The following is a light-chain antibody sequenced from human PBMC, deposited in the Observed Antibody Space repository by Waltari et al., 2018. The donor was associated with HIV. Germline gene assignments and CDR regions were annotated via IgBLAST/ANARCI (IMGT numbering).Light chain of an antibody. V-gene: IGKV1-39*01. J-gene: IGKJ2*01. Sequence: DIQMTQSPSSLSASVGDRVTITCRASQSVRRYLNWYQQKPGKAPKLLIYSASSLQSGVPSRFSGSGSGTDFTLTISSLQPEDFATYYCHQTLGMPDTFGQGTRLEIK. CDR2: SAS. CDR1: QSVRRY. CDR3: HQTLGMPDT.